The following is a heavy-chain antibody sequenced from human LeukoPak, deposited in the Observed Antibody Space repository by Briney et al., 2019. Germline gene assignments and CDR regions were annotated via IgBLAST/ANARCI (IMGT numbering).Heavy chain of an antibody. D-gene: IGHD3-3*01. J-gene: IGHJ3*02. V-gene: IGHV3-13*01. CDR1: GFTFSSYD. CDR3: AKTYYDFWSGYNDAFDI. Sequence: GGSLRLSCAASGFTFSSYDIHWVRQATGKGLEWVSGIGTAGEIYYPGSVKGRFTISRENAKNSLYLQMNSLRAEDTAVYYCAKTYYDFWSGYNDAFDIWGQGTMVTVSS. CDR2: IGTAGEI.